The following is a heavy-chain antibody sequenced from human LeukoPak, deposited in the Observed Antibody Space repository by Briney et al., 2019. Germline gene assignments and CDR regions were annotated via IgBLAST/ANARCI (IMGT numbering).Heavy chain of an antibody. D-gene: IGHD3-10*01. Sequence: GGSLRLSCAASGFTFSSYAMRWVRQAPGKGLEWEAVISYDGSNKYYADSVKGRFTISRDNSKNTLYLQMNSLRAEDTAVYYCARALYGSGDYWGQGTLVTVSS. CDR1: GFTFSSYA. CDR2: ISYDGSNK. V-gene: IGHV3-30*04. CDR3: ARALYGSGDY. J-gene: IGHJ4*02.